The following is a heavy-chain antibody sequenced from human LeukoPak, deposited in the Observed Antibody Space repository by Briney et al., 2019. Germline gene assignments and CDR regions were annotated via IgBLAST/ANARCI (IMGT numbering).Heavy chain of an antibody. Sequence: ASVKVSCKASGYTFTSYGISWVRQAPGQGLEWMGFINPSGSSAAYAQKFQGRLTMTRDMFTSTDYMELTSLTSDDTAVYYCARFGGPYYDFWSGYYRFDYWGQGTLVTVSS. J-gene: IGHJ4*02. CDR2: INPSGSSA. V-gene: IGHV1-46*01. D-gene: IGHD3-3*01. CDR1: GYTFTSYG. CDR3: ARFGGPYYDFWSGYYRFDY.